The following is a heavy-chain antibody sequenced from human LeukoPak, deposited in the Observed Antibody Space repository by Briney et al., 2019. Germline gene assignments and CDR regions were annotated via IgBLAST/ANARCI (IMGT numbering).Heavy chain of an antibody. CDR1: GYTLTELS. CDR2: FDPEDGET. J-gene: IGHJ6*02. V-gene: IGHV1-24*01. Sequence: GASVKVSCKVSGYTLTELSMHWVRQAPVKGLEWMGGFDPEDGETIYAQKFQGRVTMTEDTSTDTAYMELSSLRSEDTAVYYCATGYYDSSGYYPHYYYYGMDVWGQGTTVTVSS. CDR3: ATGYYDSSGYYPHYYYYGMDV. D-gene: IGHD3-22*01.